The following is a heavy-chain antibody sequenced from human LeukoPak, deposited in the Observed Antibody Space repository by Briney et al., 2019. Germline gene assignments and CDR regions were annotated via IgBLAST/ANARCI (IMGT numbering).Heavy chain of an antibody. CDR1: GFSFNRYS. CDR2: MSSSGSYI. J-gene: IGHJ5*02. Sequence: PGGSLRLSCAASGFSFNRYSMNWVRQAPGKGLKWVSSMSSSGSYIYYADSVKGRFTISRDDTKNSLCLQMNSLRAEDTAVYYCSRGAIVAAGTGYNWFVPWGQGTLVIVSS. D-gene: IGHD6-13*01. CDR3: SRGAIVAAGTGYNWFVP. V-gene: IGHV3-21*01.